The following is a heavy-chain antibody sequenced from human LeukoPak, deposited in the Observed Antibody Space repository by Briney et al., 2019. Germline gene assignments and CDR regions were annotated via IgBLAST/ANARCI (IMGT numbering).Heavy chain of an antibody. CDR3: ARQTYDTTGYKWFDP. CDR2: IYPGDSDT. D-gene: IGHD3-22*01. CDR1: GYSFTSYW. J-gene: IGHJ5*02. Sequence: GESLKLSCRGSGYSFTSYWIGWVHQMPGKGLEWMGLIYPGDSDTRYSPSFQGQVTISADKPINTAYLQWSSLKASDTAMYYCARQTYDTTGYKWFDPWGQGTLVTVSS. V-gene: IGHV5-51*07.